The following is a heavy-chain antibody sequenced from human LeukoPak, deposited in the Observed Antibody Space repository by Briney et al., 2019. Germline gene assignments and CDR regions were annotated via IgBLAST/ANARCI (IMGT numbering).Heavy chain of an antibody. V-gene: IGHV1-46*01. J-gene: IGHJ4*02. D-gene: IGHD5-12*01. CDR1: GYTFTSYY. CDR2: ISPSGGST. CDR3: ARESGGYPHGY. Sequence: EASVKVSCKASGYTFTSYYMHWVRQAPGQGLEWMGIISPSGGSTSYAQKFQGRVTMTRDTSTSTVYMELSSLRSEDTAVYYCARESGGYPHGYWGQGTLVTVSS.